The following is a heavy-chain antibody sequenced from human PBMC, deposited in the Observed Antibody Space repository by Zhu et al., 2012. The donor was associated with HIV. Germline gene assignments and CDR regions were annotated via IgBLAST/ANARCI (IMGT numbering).Heavy chain of an antibody. V-gene: IGHV3-23*01. D-gene: IGHD3-3*01. CDR1: GFIFSNFG. J-gene: IGHJ3*02. CDR2: ISDSGGST. CDR3: AKDRITISAFDI. Sequence: EVQLLESGGGLVQPGGSLRLSCAASGFIFSNFGMSWVRQAPGKGLEWVSGISDSGGSTYNADSVKGRFTISRDNSKNTLYLQMNSLGAEDTAVYYRAKDRITISAFDIWAKGQWSPSLQ.